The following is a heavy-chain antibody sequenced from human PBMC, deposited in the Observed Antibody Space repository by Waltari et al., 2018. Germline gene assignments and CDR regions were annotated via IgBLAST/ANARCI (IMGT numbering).Heavy chain of an antibody. D-gene: IGHD6-13*01. CDR3: ATESPRTVTIAAAGISDY. CDR1: GYTFTDYY. V-gene: IGHV1-69-2*01. J-gene: IGHJ4*02. CDR2: VDPEDGET. Sequence: EVQLVQSGAEVKKPGATVKISCKVSGYTFTDYYMHWVQQAPGQGLEWMGLVDPEDGETRYAEKCQGRVTITADTATDTAYMELSSLRSEDTAVYYCATESPRTVTIAAAGISDYWGQGTLVTVSS.